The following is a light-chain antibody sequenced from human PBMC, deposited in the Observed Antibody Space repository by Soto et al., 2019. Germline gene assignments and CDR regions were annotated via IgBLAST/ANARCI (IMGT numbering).Light chain of an antibody. V-gene: IGKV1-13*02. J-gene: IGKJ4*01. CDR2: DAS. CDR3: QPFNCFPLT. CDR1: QDIGSA. Sequence: IQLTQSPSSLSASVGDRVTITCRAGQDIGSALAWYQQRPGKAPKLLLYDASNLEAGVPSRFSGSGSGTDFPLTIPSLRPEDFATYYCQPFNCFPLTFGGGTKVQIK.